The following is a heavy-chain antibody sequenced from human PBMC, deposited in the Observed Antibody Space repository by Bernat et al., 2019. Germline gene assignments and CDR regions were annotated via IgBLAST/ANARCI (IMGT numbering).Heavy chain of an antibody. Sequence: QVQLVQSGAEVKKPGASVKVSCKASGYTFTNYGISWVRQAPGQGLEWMGWISAYNGNTNYAQKLQGRVTMTTDTSTSTDYMELRSLRADDTAVYYCARVTGNYDIWTGYYKEGGMDVWGQGTTVTVSS. CDR3: ARVTGNYDIWTGYYKEGGMDV. V-gene: IGHV1-18*01. J-gene: IGHJ6*02. CDR1: GYTFTNYG. D-gene: IGHD3-9*01. CDR2: ISAYNGNT.